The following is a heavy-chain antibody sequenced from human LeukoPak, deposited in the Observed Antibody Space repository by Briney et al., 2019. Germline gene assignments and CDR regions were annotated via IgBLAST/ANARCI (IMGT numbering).Heavy chain of an antibody. J-gene: IGHJ4*02. CDR3: AREAPFDY. V-gene: IGHV3-30*04. Sequence: GRSLRLSCAASGFTFSGSAMHWVRQAPGKGLGWVAFISYDGSNKYYADSVKGRFTISRDNSKNTLYLQMNSLTTEDTAVYYCAREAPFDYWGQGTLVTVSS. CDR2: ISYDGSNK. CDR1: GFTFSGSA.